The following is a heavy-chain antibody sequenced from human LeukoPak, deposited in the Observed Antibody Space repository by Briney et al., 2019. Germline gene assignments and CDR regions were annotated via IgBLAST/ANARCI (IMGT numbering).Heavy chain of an antibody. Sequence: GGSLRLSCAASGYTFSSYGMHWVRQAPGKGLKWVAFIRYDGSNKYYADSVKGRFTISRDNAKNSLYLQMNSLRAEDTAVYYCARGYCSGGSCFDYWGQGTLVTVSS. V-gene: IGHV3-30*02. J-gene: IGHJ4*02. CDR2: IRYDGSNK. D-gene: IGHD2-15*01. CDR3: ARGYCSGGSCFDY. CDR1: GYTFSSYG.